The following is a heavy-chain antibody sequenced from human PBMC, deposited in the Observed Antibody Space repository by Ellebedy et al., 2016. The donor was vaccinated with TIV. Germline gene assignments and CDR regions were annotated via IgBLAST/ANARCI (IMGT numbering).Heavy chain of an antibody. Sequence: GESLKISCVASGFTFSSYWMSWVRQAPGKGMEWVAGIKQDGSVTDYLNSVKGRFTISRDNAKNSLYLQMDSLRVEETGVYYCATQWELYDWGQGTPVTVSS. CDR2: IKQDGSVT. CDR3: ATQWELYD. V-gene: IGHV3-7*01. CDR1: GFTFSSYW. J-gene: IGHJ4*02. D-gene: IGHD1-26*01.